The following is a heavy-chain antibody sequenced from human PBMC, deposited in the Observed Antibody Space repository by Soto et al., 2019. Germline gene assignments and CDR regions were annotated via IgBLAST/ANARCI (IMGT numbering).Heavy chain of an antibody. D-gene: IGHD6-19*01. CDR2: ISSSSSYI. Sequence: ESGGGLVKPGGSLRLSCAASGFTFSVYSMNWVRQAPGKGLEWVSSISSSSSYIYYADSVKGRFTVSRDNAKNSLFLHMSSLRAEDTAVYYCARDATVAGYLFDYWGQGTLVTVSS. J-gene: IGHJ4*02. CDR3: ARDATVAGYLFDY. V-gene: IGHV3-21*01. CDR1: GFTFSVYS.